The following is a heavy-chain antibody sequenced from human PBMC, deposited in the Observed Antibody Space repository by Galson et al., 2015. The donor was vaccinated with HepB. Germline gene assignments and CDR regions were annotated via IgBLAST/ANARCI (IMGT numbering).Heavy chain of an antibody. V-gene: IGHV3-30*18. J-gene: IGHJ4*02. CDR2: ISYDGSNK. Sequence: SLRLSCAASGFTFSSYDMHWVRQAPGKGLEWVAIISYDGSNKYYADSVKGRFTISRDNSKNTLYLQMNSLRAEDTAVCYCAKGAYTSGEICDYWGQGTLVTVSS. CDR3: AKGAYTSGEICDY. D-gene: IGHD6-19*01. CDR1: GFTFSSYD.